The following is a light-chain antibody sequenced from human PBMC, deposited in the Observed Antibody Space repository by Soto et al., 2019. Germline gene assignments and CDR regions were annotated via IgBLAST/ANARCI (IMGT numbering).Light chain of an antibody. Sequence: QSVLTQPASVSGSPGQSITISCTGTSSDVGGYNYVSWYQLHPGKAPKLILYEVTNRPSGVSDRFSGSKPGSTASLTISGLQAEDEADYYCSSYTSSTAYVFGTGTKVTV. J-gene: IGLJ1*01. CDR1: SSDVGGYNY. CDR3: SSYTSSTAYV. V-gene: IGLV2-14*01. CDR2: EVT.